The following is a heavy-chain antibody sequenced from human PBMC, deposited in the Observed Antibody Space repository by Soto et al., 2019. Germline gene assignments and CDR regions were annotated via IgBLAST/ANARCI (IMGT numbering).Heavy chain of an antibody. CDR2: ISAYNGNT. Sequence: GASVKVSCKASGYTFTSYGISWVRQAPGQGLEWMGWISAYNGNTNYAQKLQGRVTMTTDTSTSTAYMELRSLRSDDTAVYYCAREGHYGDYGEADAFDIWGQGTMVTVSS. CDR3: AREGHYGDYGEADAFDI. J-gene: IGHJ3*02. CDR1: GYTFTSYG. V-gene: IGHV1-18*01. D-gene: IGHD4-17*01.